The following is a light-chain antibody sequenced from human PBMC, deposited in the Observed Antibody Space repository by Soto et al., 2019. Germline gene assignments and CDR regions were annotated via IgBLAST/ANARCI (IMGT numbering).Light chain of an antibody. V-gene: IGLV1-40*01. Sequence: QSVLTQPPSGSGAPGQRVTISCTGSSSNIGAGYDVHWYQQLPGTAPKLLIYGTSNRPSGVPDRFSGSKSGTSASLAITGLQSEDEADYYCQSSDSSRSGFYVFGTGTKLTVL. CDR1: SSNIGAGYD. J-gene: IGLJ1*01. CDR2: GTS. CDR3: QSSDSSRSGFYV.